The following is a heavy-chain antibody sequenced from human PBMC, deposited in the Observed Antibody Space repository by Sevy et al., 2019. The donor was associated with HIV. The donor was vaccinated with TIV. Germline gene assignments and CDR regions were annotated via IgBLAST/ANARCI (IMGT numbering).Heavy chain of an antibody. CDR2: INPNSGGT. CDR1: GYTFTGYY. Sequence: ASVKVSCKASGYTFTGYYMHWVRQAPGQGLEWMGRINPNSGGTNYAQKFQGRVTMTRDTSISTAYMELGRLRSDDTAVYYCARSYYYDSSGYYYRVFGYYYGMDVWGQGTTVTVSS. D-gene: IGHD3-22*01. J-gene: IGHJ6*02. CDR3: ARSYYYDSSGYYYRVFGYYYGMDV. V-gene: IGHV1-2*06.